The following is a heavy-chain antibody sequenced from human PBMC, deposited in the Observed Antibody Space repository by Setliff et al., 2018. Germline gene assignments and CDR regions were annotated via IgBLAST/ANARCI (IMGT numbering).Heavy chain of an antibody. J-gene: IGHJ4*02. CDR3: ARMTTSGPHYDY. V-gene: IGHV1-3*01. Sequence: ASVKVSCKASGYSFSSNAFHWVRQAPGQTLEWMGWIHAGSSNTLYSQRFQDRITISRDTSATTVHMELSSLRSDDTAVYYCARMTTSGPHYDYWGQGTLVTVS. CDR1: GYSFSSNA. CDR2: IHAGSSNT. D-gene: IGHD1-1*01.